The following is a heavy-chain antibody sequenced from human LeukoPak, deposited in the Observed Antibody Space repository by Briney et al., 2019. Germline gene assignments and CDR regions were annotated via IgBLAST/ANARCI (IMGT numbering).Heavy chain of an antibody. CDR1: GYTFTGYY. D-gene: IGHD3-22*01. J-gene: IGHJ5*02. V-gene: IGHV1-2*02. CDR2: INPNSGGT. Sequence: ASVKVSCKASGYTFTGYYMHWVRQAPGQGLEWMGWINPNSGGTNYTQKFQGGVTMTRDTSISTAYMELSRLRSDDTAVYYCAREFPPITMIVVVIPYNWFDPWGQGTLVTVAS. CDR3: AREFPPITMIVVVIPYNWFDP.